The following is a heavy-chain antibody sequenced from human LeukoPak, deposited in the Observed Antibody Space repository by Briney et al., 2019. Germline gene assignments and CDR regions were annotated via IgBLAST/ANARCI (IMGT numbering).Heavy chain of an antibody. J-gene: IGHJ4*02. CDR3: ARGLEWADFDC. V-gene: IGHV3-30*01. CDR1: GFTFNRYA. D-gene: IGHD3-3*01. Sequence: GGSLRLSCAASGFTFNRYAMHWVRQAPGKGLEWVALISFDGSKKYYPDSVRGRFTISRDNSKNMVNLQMDSLRPEDTTVYCCARGLEWADFDCWGQGTLVTVSS. CDR2: ISFDGSKK.